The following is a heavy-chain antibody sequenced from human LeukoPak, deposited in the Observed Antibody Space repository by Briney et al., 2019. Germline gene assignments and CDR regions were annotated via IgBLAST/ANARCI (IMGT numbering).Heavy chain of an antibody. J-gene: IGHJ4*02. Sequence: SETLSLTCTVSGGSISSYYWSWIRQPPGKGLEWIGYIYYSGSTNYNPSLKSRVTISVDPSKNQFSLKLSSVTAADTAVYYCASSELRFLEWLRGFDYWGQGTLVTVSS. D-gene: IGHD3-3*01. CDR3: ASSELRFLEWLRGFDY. V-gene: IGHV4-59*01. CDR2: IYYSGST. CDR1: GGSISSYY.